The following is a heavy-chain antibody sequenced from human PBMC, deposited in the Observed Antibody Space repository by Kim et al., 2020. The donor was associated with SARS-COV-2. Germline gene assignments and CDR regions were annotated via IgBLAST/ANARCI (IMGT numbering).Heavy chain of an antibody. D-gene: IGHD1-26*01. J-gene: IGHJ4*02. CDR2: T. V-gene: IGHV1-3*01. CDR3: ARDGVGELLGH. Sequence: TKYSQKFQGRVTITRDTSASTAYMELSSLRSEDTAVYYCARDGVGELLGHWGQGTLVTVSS.